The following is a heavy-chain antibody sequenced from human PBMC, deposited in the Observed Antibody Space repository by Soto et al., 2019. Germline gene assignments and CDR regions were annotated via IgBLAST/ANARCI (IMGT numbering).Heavy chain of an antibody. CDR2: IYYSGST. Sequence: ETLSLTCTVSGGSISSYYWSWIRQPPGKGLEWIGYIYYSGSTNYNPSLKSRVTISVDTSKNQFSLKLSSVTAADTAVYCCARANYDFWSGPGHWGQGTLVTV. CDR3: ARANYDFWSGPGH. V-gene: IGHV4-59*01. J-gene: IGHJ4*02. D-gene: IGHD3-3*01. CDR1: GGSISSYY.